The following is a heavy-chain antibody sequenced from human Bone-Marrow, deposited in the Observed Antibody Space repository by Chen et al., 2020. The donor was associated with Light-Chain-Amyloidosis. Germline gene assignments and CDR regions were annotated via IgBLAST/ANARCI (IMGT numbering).Heavy chain of an antibody. CDR2: IFPDGSDA. V-gene: IGHV5-51*01. J-gene: IGHJ4*02. CDR3: ARRRDGYNFDY. CDR1: GYTFPNYW. Sequence: EVQLEQSGPEVKKPGESLKISCKGSGYTFPNYWIGWVRQMPGKGLEWMGVIFPDGSDAGNSPSFEGQVTISADKSITTAYLQWRSLKASDTAMYYCARRRDGYNFDYWGQGTLVTVSS. D-gene: IGHD5-12*01.